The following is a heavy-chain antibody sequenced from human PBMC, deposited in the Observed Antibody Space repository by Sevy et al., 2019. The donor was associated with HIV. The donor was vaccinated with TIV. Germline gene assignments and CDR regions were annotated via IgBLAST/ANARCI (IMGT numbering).Heavy chain of an antibody. CDR1: GYTLIQIS. CDR2: FDPEDGET. D-gene: IGHD3-22*01. Sequence: ASVKVSCKVSGYTLIQISIHWVRQAPGRGLEWMGSFDPEDGETIYVQKFQGRLTMTEDTSTDTAYMEMSSLKSEDTAVYYCAATKDYYESSGDPFDYWGQGTLLTVSS. CDR3: AATKDYYESSGDPFDY. J-gene: IGHJ4*02. V-gene: IGHV1-24*01.